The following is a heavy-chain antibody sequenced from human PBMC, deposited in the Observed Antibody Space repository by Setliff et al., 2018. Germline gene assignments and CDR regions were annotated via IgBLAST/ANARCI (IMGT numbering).Heavy chain of an antibody. CDR3: GRPLVGVTTGFEN. CDR1: GASISSSSYY. D-gene: IGHD1-26*01. CDR2: IFYGGST. Sequence: SETLSLTCTVSGASISSSSYYWAWIRQPPGRGLELIGSIFYGGSTYYNPSLKSRVTISVDTAKNQFSLKLRSVTAADTAVYYCGRPLVGVTTGFENWGQGTLVTVSS. V-gene: IGHV4-39*07. J-gene: IGHJ4*02.